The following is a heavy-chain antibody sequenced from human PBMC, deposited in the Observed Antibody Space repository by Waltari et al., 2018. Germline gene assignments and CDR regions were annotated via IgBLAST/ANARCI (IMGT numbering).Heavy chain of an antibody. D-gene: IGHD1-26*01. CDR1: GYTFTGYY. V-gene: IGHV1-2*06. Sequence: QVQLVQSGAEVKKPGASVKVSCKASGYTFTGYYMHWVRQAPGQGLEWMGRINPNSGGTNYAQKFQGRVTMTRDTSISTAYMELSRLRSDDTAVYYCARDRAHIVGASYAFDIWGQGTMVTVSS. CDR2: INPNSGGT. CDR3: ARDRAHIVGASYAFDI. J-gene: IGHJ3*02.